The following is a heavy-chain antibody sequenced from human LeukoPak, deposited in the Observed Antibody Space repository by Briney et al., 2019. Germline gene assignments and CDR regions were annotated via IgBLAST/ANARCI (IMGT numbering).Heavy chain of an antibody. CDR2: MSGSGGST. CDR1: GFTSSSYG. Sequence: GGSLRLSCAASGFTSSSYGMSWVRQAPGKGLEWVSAMSGSGGSTYYADSVKGRFTISRDNSKNTLYLQMNSLRAEDTAVYYCAKGGMITPDYFDYWGQGTLVTVSS. D-gene: IGHD3-16*01. CDR3: AKGGMITPDYFDY. V-gene: IGHV3-23*01. J-gene: IGHJ4*02.